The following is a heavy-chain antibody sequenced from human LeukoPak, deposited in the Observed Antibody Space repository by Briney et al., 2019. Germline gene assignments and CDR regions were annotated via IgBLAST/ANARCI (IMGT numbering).Heavy chain of an antibody. D-gene: IGHD6-19*01. CDR2: ISSSSSYI. Sequence: PGGSLRLSCAASGFTFSSYSMNWVRQAPGKGLEWVSSISSSSSYIYYADSVKGRFTISRDNSKNTLYLQMYSLRAEDTAVFYCAKGPQWLVNYFDYWGQGTLVTVSS. CDR1: GFTFSSYS. J-gene: IGHJ4*02. V-gene: IGHV3-21*04. CDR3: AKGPQWLVNYFDY.